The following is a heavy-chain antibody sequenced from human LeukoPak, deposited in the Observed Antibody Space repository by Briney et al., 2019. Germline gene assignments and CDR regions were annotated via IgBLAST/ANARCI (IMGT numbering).Heavy chain of an antibody. CDR2: ISSSSSYI. V-gene: IGHV3-21*01. D-gene: IGHD2-2*01. CDR3: ATVPGYFDY. J-gene: IGHJ4*02. CDR1: GFTFSSYS. Sequence: GGSLRLSCAASGFTFSSYSMNWVRQAPGKGLEWVSSISSSSSYIYYADSVKVRFTISRDNAKNSLYLQMNSLRAEDTAVHYCATVPGYFDYWGQGTLVTVSS.